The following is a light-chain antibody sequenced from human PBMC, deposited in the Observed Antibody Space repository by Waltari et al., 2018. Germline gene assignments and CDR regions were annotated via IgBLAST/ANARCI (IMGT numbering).Light chain of an antibody. CDR1: NIETKS. CDR2: YDT. J-gene: IGLJ3*02. CDR3: QVWDDTTNSGV. Sequence: YVVTQPPSVSVAPGKTATLTCGGQNIETKSVNWYQQKSGQAPVLFMFYDTDRPPGIPARFSGSNSGNTATLTISWVEAGDEADYHCQVWDDTTNSGVFGGGTRLSVL. V-gene: IGLV3-21*04.